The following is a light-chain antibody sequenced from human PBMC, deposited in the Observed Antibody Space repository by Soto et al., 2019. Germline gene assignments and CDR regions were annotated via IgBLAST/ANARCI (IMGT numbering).Light chain of an antibody. Sequence: DIQMTQSPSSLSASVGDRVTITCRASQSISSYLTWYQQKPGKAPKLLIYAASTVQSGVPSRFSGCGSGTDATLTISSLQSAVLATYYCQLSYHTLRTFGQGTKVETK. CDR1: QSISSY. V-gene: IGKV1-39*01. J-gene: IGKJ1*01. CDR2: AAS. CDR3: QLSYHTLRT.